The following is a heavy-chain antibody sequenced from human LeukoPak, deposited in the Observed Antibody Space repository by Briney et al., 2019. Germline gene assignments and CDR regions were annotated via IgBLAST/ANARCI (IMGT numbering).Heavy chain of an antibody. CDR2: MYYSGST. J-gene: IGHJ4*02. CDR3: ARESRDVETEGFDL. CDR1: GGSISSYY. V-gene: IGHV4-59*01. Sequence: SETLSLTCTVSGGSISSYYWSWIRQPPGKGLEWIGYMYYSGSTKYNPSLKSRVTLSVDTSKNQFSLKLSSVTAADTAAYYCARESRDVETEGFDLWGQGALVTVSS. D-gene: IGHD5-24*01.